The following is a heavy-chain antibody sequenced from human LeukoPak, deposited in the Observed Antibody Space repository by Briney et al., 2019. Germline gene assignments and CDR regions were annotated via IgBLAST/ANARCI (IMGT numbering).Heavy chain of an antibody. J-gene: IGHJ4*02. CDR1: GFTFSSYG. CDR2: IRGSGGST. Sequence: PGGSLRLSCAASGFTFSSYGMSWVRQAAGKGLEWVSAIRGSGGSTYYAASVKGRFTFSRDNSKNTLYLQMNSLRAEDTAVYYCAKDIGYCFSPFLTLDYWGQGTLVTVSS. D-gene: IGHD2-21*01. V-gene: IGHV3-23*01. CDR3: AKDIGYCFSPFLTLDY.